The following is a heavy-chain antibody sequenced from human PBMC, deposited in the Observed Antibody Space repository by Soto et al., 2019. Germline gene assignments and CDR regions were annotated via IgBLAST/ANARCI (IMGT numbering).Heavy chain of an antibody. CDR1: GFTFSSYG. D-gene: IGHD3-10*01. CDR3: ARDPVVGYGSGSYYGPGFYYYYYMDV. J-gene: IGHJ6*03. CDR2: IWYDGSNK. V-gene: IGHV3-33*01. Sequence: QVQLVESGGGVVQPGRSLRLSCAASGFTFSSYGMHWVRQAPGKGLEWVAVIWYDGSNKYYADSVKGRFTISRDNSKNTLYLQMNSLRAEDTAVYYCARDPVVGYGSGSYYGPGFYYYYYMDVWGKGTTVTVSS.